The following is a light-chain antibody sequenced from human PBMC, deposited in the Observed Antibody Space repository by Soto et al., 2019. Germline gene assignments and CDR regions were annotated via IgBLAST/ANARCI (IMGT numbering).Light chain of an antibody. J-gene: IGKJ1*01. CDR1: QSIGTW. CDR2: DAS. Sequence: DIQMTQSPSTLSASVGDRVTITCRASQSIGTWLAWYQHKPGRAPKLLIYDASTLEGGVPSRFSVSRSGTEFTFTISSLQPDDFATYYCQQYNSYSRAFGQGTKVELK. CDR3: QQYNSYSRA. V-gene: IGKV1-5*01.